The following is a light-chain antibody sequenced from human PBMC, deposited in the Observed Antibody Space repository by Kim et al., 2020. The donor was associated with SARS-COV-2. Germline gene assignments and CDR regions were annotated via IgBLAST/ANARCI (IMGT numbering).Light chain of an antibody. CDR2: EVN. CDR3: TSYTTSSTRV. V-gene: IGLV2-14*02. J-gene: IGLJ1*01. Sequence: QSALTQPASVSGSPGQSITISCTGTSSDVGYYNLVSWYQQHPGKAPQLMIYEVNNRPSGVSYRFSGSKSGNTASQTISGLQAEDEADYYCTSYTTSSTRVFGTGTKVTVL. CDR1: SSDVGYYNL.